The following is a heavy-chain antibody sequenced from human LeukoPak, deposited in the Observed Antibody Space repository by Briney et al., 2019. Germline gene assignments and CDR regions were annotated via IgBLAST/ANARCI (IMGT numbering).Heavy chain of an antibody. D-gene: IGHD6-19*01. Sequence: SETLSLTCTVSGGSISSYYWSWIRQPPGKGLEWIGYIYYSGSTNYNPSLKSRVTISVDTSKNQFSLKLSSVTAADTAVYHCVRVRAVAGSGLDPWGQGTLVTVSS. CDR2: IYYSGST. CDR1: GGSISSYY. V-gene: IGHV4-59*01. J-gene: IGHJ5*02. CDR3: VRVRAVAGSGLDP.